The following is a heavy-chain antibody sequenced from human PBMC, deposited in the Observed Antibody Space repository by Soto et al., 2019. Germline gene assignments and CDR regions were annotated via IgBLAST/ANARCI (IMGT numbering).Heavy chain of an antibody. CDR3: ARDLGGCYRSSTSCNFAPEYGMDV. CDR2: INPNSGGT. D-gene: IGHD2-2*01. V-gene: IGHV1-2*04. CDR1: GYTFTGYY. J-gene: IGHJ6*04. Sequence: QVQLVQSGAEVKKPGASVKVSCKASGYTFTGYYIHWVRQAPGQGLEWMGWINPNSGGTNYAQKFKGWATMTRDRSSSTTNMDLSRLRFDDTAVYYCARDLGGCYRSSTSCNFAPEYGMDVWGKGTTVTVSS.